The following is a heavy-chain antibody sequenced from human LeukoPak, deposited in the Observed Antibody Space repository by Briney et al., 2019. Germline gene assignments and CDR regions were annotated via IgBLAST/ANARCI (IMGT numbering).Heavy chain of an antibody. CDR3: AKDRGPYYGSGSYDN. D-gene: IGHD3-10*01. V-gene: IGHV3-23*01. CDR2: ISSSGSST. CDR1: GFTFNDYA. J-gene: IGHJ4*02. Sequence: PGGSLRLSCAASGFTFNDYAMSWVRQAPGKGLEWVSTISSSGSSTYYADSVKGRFTISRDNSKNTLYLQMSSLRAEDTALYYCAKDRGPYYGSGSYDNWGQGTLVTVSS.